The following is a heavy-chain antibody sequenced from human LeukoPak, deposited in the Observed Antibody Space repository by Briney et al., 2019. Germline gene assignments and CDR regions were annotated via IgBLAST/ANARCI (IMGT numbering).Heavy chain of an antibody. Sequence: PGGSLRLSCAASGFTFSSYGMHWVRQAPGKGLEWVSFIRHDGSIKYYIDSVKGRFTISRDNSKNTLYLQMNSLRAEDTAVYYCAKSSSWGPEGYFDLWGRGTLVTVSS. CDR2: IRHDGSIK. J-gene: IGHJ2*01. CDR3: AKSSSWGPEGYFDL. D-gene: IGHD6-13*01. V-gene: IGHV3-30*02. CDR1: GFTFSSYG.